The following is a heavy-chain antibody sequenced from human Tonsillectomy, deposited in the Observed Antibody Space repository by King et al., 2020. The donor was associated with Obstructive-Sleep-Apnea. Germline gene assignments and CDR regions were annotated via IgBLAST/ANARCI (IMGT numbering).Heavy chain of an antibody. CDR2: IGTAGDT. CDR3: ARGVDIGVAGHDAFDI. V-gene: IGHV3-13*04. D-gene: IGHD6-19*01. CDR1: GFTFSSYD. Sequence: VQLVESGGGLVQPGGSLRLSCAVSGFTFSSYDMHWVRQVIGKGLEWVSAIGTAGDTHYSDSVKGRFTISRENAKNSLYLQMNSLRAGDTAVYYCARGVDIGVAGHDAFDIWGQGTLVTVSS. J-gene: IGHJ3*02.